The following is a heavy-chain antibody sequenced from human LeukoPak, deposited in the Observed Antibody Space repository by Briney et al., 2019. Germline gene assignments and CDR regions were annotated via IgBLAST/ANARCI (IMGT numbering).Heavy chain of an antibody. V-gene: IGHV4-61*02. D-gene: IGHD3-10*01. CDR3: ARETAYYGSGSRFYYYFDY. CDR2: IYTSGST. CDR1: GGSISSGSYY. J-gene: IGHJ4*02. Sequence: SETLSLTCTVSGGSISSGSYYWGWIRQPAGTGLEWIGRIYTSGSTNYNPSLKSRVTISVDTSKNQFSLKLSSVTAADTAVYYCARETAYYGSGSRFYYYFDYWGQGTLVTVSS.